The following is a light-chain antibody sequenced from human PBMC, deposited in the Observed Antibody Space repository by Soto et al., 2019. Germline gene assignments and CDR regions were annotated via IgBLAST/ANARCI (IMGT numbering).Light chain of an antibody. V-gene: IGKV1-5*03. Sequence: DIQITQSPSFLSSAVGDRVTIACRARESISTWLAWYQQKPGKAPNLLIYKASSLESGVPSRFSGSGSGTEFTLTISSLQPDDFATYYCQQYNIYSWTFGQGTKV. CDR3: QQYNIYSWT. CDR2: KAS. CDR1: ESISTW. J-gene: IGKJ1*01.